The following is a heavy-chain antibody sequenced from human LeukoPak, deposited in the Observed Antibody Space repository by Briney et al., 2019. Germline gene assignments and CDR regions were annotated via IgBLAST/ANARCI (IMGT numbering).Heavy chain of an antibody. V-gene: IGHV1-69*05. J-gene: IGHJ3*02. D-gene: IGHD3-22*01. CDR3: ARDRPTYYYDSSGSANAFDI. Sequence: SVKVSXKASGGTFSSYAISWVRQAPGQGLEWMGRIIPIFGTANYAQKFQGRVTITTDESTSTAYMELSSLRSEDTAVYYCARDRPTYYYDSSGSANAFDIWGQGTMVTVSS. CDR2: IIPIFGTA. CDR1: GGTFSSYA.